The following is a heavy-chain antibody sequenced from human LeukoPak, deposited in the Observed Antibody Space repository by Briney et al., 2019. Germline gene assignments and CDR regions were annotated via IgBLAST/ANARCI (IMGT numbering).Heavy chain of an antibody. D-gene: IGHD2-15*01. J-gene: IGHJ4*02. CDR1: GYTFTGYY. V-gene: IGHV1-2*02. Sequence: ASVKVFCKASGYTFTGYYMHWVRQAPGQGLEWMGWINPNSGGTNYAQKFQGRVTMTRDTSISTAYMELSRPRSDDTAVYYCAKAPFCSGGSCYKTFDYWGQGTLVTVSS. CDR2: INPNSGGT. CDR3: AKAPFCSGGSCYKTFDY.